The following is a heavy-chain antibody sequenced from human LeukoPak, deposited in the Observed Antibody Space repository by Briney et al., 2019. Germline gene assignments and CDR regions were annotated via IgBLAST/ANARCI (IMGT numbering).Heavy chain of an antibody. CDR3: ARQPANTAAFDI. D-gene: IGHD5-18*01. CDR2: VRDNGEN. V-gene: IGHV4-59*08. Sequence: PSETLSLTCTVSGGSINAYYWSWIRQPRGKVLEWIAYVRDNGENNYNPSLKSRVAISVDTANNQISLRLNFVTAADTAIYYCARQPANTAAFDIWGLGTMVTVSS. CDR1: GGSINAYY. J-gene: IGHJ3*02.